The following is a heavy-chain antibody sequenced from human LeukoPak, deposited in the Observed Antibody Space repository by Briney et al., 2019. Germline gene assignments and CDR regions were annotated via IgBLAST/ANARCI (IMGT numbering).Heavy chain of an antibody. Sequence: GGSLRLSCAASGFTFSNYGMHWVRQAPGKGLEWVAVISYDGSNKYYADSVKGRFTISRDNSKNTLYLQMNSLRAEDTAVYYCAREGCTNGVCYTYYYYYMDVWGKGTTVTVSS. CDR2: ISYDGSNK. J-gene: IGHJ6*03. CDR3: AREGCTNGVCYTYYYYYMDV. CDR1: GFTFSNYG. D-gene: IGHD2-8*01. V-gene: IGHV3-30*03.